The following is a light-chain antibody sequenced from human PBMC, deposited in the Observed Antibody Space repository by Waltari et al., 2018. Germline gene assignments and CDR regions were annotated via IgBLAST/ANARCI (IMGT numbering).Light chain of an antibody. J-gene: IGKJ4*01. V-gene: IGKV1-12*01. Sequence: DIQMTQSPPSVSASVCDRVTITCRASQGIRSWLSWYQQKPGKAPKLLIYAASNLQSGVPSRFSGSDSGTEFTLTISSLQPEDVATYYCQEANSFPLTFGGGTKVEVK. CDR2: AAS. CDR1: QGIRSW. CDR3: QEANSFPLT.